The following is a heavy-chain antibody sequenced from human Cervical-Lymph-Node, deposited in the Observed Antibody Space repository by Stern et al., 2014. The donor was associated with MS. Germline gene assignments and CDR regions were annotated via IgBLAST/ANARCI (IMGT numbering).Heavy chain of an antibody. CDR1: SGSISSGGYY. V-gene: IGHV4-31*03. J-gene: IGHJ4*02. Sequence: QVQLVESGPGLVKPSQTLSLTCTVSSGSISSGGYYWNWLRPHPGEGLEWIGSLYYNGNTFYSPSLKSRVSMSIDTSENQFSLNLNSVTAADTAVYYCARSYELRSGSYYGPTDYWGQGTLVTVSS. CDR2: LYYNGNT. D-gene: IGHD3-10*01. CDR3: ARSYELRSGSYYGPTDY.